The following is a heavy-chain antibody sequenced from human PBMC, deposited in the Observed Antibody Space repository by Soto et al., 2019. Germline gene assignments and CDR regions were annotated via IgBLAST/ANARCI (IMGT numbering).Heavy chain of an antibody. V-gene: IGHV4-34*01. CDR2: INQGGST. CDR1: GGSFSNYY. D-gene: IGHD3-9*01. J-gene: IGHJ4*02. Sequence: SETLSLTCAVYGGSFSNYYWSWIRQPPGKGLEWIGEINQGGSTTYNPSLKSRVTMSIDTSKNQYFLKLNSVTAADTAVYYCAPVRNFDKLFSLWGQGTPVTVSS. CDR3: APVRNFDKLFSL.